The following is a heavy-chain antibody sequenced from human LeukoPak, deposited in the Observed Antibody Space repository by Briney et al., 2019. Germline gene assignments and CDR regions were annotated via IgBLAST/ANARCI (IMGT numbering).Heavy chain of an antibody. Sequence: SETLSLTCAVYGGSFSGYYWSWIRQPPGKELEWIGEINHSGSTNYNPSLKSRVTISVDTSKNQFSLKLSSVTAADTAVYYCARGQVVFRAAAGLRFDPWGQGTLVTVSS. V-gene: IGHV4-34*01. CDR3: ARGQVVFRAAAGLRFDP. J-gene: IGHJ5*02. CDR1: GGSFSGYY. D-gene: IGHD6-13*01. CDR2: INHSGST.